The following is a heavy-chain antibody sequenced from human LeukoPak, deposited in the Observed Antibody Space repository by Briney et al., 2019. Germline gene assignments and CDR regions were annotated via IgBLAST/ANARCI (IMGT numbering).Heavy chain of an antibody. CDR1: GFTFTDYA. CDR2: ISHSGGGT. V-gene: IGHV3-23*01. Sequence: GGSLRLSCAASGFTFTDYAMSWVRQAPEKGLEWVSTISHSGGGTYYAESVKGRFTISRDNSKNTVYLQIEGLRSEDTGIYYCAREVVGTDYNSFDYWGQGTMVTVTS. D-gene: IGHD4-11*01. J-gene: IGHJ4*02. CDR3: AREVVGTDYNSFDY.